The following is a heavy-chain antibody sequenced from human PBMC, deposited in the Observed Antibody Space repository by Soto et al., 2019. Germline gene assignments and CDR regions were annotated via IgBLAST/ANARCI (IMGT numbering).Heavy chain of an antibody. CDR1: GYNFATHW. CDR3: ATPGGFGMDV. J-gene: IGHJ6*02. CDR2: IFPGDAET. Sequence: GESLKISCQGSGYNFATHWIGWVRHKAGKGLEWMGIIFPGDAETRYSPSFQGHITISADKSISIAYLRWSSLKASDTGMYYCATPGGFGMDVWGQGTTVTVS. D-gene: IGHD5-12*01. V-gene: IGHV5-51*01.